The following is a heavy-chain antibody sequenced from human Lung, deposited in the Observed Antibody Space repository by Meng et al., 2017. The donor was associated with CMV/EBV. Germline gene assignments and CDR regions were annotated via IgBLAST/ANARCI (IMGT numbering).Heavy chain of an antibody. CDR2: ISSDGRSTR. J-gene: IGHJ6*02. CDR3: VRGAMCSSTSCYKYYYYGIDV. CDR1: GFTFSTYW. Sequence: GGSLRLXXAASGFTFSTYWMHWVRQVPGKGLVWVSRISSDGRSTRSYADSVKGRFTISRDNAKNTLYLQMNSLRAEDTAVYYCVRGAMCSSTSCYKYYYYGIDVWGQGXTVTVSS. D-gene: IGHD2-2*02. V-gene: IGHV3-74*01.